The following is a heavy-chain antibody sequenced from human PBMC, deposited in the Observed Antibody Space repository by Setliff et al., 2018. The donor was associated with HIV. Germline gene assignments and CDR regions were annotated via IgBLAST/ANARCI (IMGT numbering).Heavy chain of an antibody. CDR1: GASVNSNNYY. CDR3: ARTRGYTYGYIDS. V-gene: IGHV4-39*01. J-gene: IGHJ4*02. Sequence: PSETLSLTCTVSGASVNSNNYYWGWIRQPPGKGLEWIGSIYYSGSTYYNPSLKSRVTISVDTSRNQFSLKLNSVTAADTAVYYCARTRGYTYGYIDSWAQGTLVTVSS. D-gene: IGHD5-18*01. CDR2: IYYSGST.